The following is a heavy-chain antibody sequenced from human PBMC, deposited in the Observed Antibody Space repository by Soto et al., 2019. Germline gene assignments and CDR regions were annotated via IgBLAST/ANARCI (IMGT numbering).Heavy chain of an antibody. CDR2: ISAYNGNT. J-gene: IGHJ3*02. Sequence: QVPLVQSGAEVKKPGASVKVSCKASGYTFTSYGISWVRQAPGQGLEWMGWISAYNGNTNYAQKLQGRVTMTTDTATSTAYMELRSLRSDDTAVYYCARIFYDILTGYQAHAFDIWGQGTMVTVSS. V-gene: IGHV1-18*01. CDR1: GYTFTSYG. CDR3: ARIFYDILTGYQAHAFDI. D-gene: IGHD3-9*01.